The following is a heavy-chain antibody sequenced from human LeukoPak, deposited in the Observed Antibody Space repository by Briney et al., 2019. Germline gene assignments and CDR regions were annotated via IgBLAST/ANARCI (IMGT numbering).Heavy chain of an antibody. J-gene: IGHJ4*02. D-gene: IGHD5-12*01. CDR1: GYTFTSYY. Sequence: GASVKLSCKSSGYTFTSYYMHWVRQATGQGLEWMGWMNPNSGNTDYAQKFPGRFTITINTSISAAYMELSSLRSEDTAVYYCARAFGGHDEWYYFDYWGQGTLVTVSS. V-gene: IGHV1-8*03. CDR2: MNPNSGNT. CDR3: ARAFGGHDEWYYFDY.